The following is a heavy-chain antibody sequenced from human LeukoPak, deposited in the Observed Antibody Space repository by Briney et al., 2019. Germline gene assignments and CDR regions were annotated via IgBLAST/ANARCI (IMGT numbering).Heavy chain of an antibody. CDR3: AGIPFGGVIGRRKPFDY. J-gene: IGHJ4*02. V-gene: IGHV4-34*01. CDR2: INHSGST. D-gene: IGHD3-16*02. Sequence: SETLSLTCAVYGGSFSGYYWSWIRQPPGKGLEWIGEINHSGSTNYNPSLKSRVTISVDTSKNQFSLKLSSVTAADTAVYYCAGIPFGGVIGRRKPFDYWGQGTLVTVSS. CDR1: GGSFSGYY.